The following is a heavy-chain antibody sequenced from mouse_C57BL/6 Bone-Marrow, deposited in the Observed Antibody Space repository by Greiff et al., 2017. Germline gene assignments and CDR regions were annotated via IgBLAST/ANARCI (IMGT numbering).Heavy chain of an antibody. CDR3: TCITTVSYYAMDY. J-gene: IGHJ4*01. CDR2: IDPENGDT. Sequence: VQLKQSGAELVRPGASVKLSCTASGFNIKDDYMHWVKQRPEQGLEWIGWIDPENGDTEYASKFQGKATITADTSSNTAYLQLSSLTSEDTAVYYCTCITTVSYYAMDYWGQGTSVTVSS. D-gene: IGHD1-1*01. CDR1: GFNIKDDY. V-gene: IGHV14-4*01.